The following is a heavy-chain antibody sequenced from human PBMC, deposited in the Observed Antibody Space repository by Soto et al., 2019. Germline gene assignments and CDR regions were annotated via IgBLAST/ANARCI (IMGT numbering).Heavy chain of an antibody. CDR2: IYYSGST. D-gene: IGHD3-3*01. V-gene: IGHV4-61*01. CDR1: GGSVSSGSYY. CDR3: ARDRDCDFWSCGYYYYCMDV. Sequence: ETLSLTCTVSGGSVSSGSYYWSWIRQPPGKGLEWIGYIYYSGSTNYNPSLKSRVTISVDTSKNQFSLKLSSVTAADTAVYYCARDRDCDFWSCGYYYYCMDVWGQGTTVTVSS. J-gene: IGHJ6*02.